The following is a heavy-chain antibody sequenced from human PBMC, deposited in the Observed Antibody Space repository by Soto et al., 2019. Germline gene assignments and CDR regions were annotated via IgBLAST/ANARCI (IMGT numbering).Heavy chain of an antibody. CDR1: GFPFSSYA. CDR3: VRDRGYTGYDLQY. Sequence: EVQLVESGGGLVQPGGSLRLPCAASGFPFSSYAMNWVRQAPGKGLEWVSYINSGSSTIYYADSAKGRFTISRDNAKNSLYLQMNSLRDEDTAVYFCVRDRGYTGYDLQYWGQGALVAVSS. CDR2: INSGSSTI. D-gene: IGHD5-12*01. V-gene: IGHV3-48*02. J-gene: IGHJ4*02.